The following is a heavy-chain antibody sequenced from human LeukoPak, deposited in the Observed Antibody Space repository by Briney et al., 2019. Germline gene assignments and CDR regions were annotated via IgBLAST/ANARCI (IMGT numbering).Heavy chain of an antibody. J-gene: IGHJ4*02. CDR2: IRYDGGNT. V-gene: IGHV3-30*02. D-gene: IGHD2-21*01. Sequence: AGGSLRLSCAASGFTFSTYGIHWVRQAPGKGLEWVAFIRYDGGNTYYADSVKGRFTISRDNSKNTLYLQMNGLRAEDTAVYYCAKDVSGDSFDYWGQGTLVTVSS. CDR3: AKDVSGDSFDY. CDR1: GFTFSTYG.